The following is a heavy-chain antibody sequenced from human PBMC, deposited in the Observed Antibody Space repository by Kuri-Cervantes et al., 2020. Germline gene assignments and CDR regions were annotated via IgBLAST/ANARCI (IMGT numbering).Heavy chain of an antibody. CDR3: AKDGQNWNDAKVVGYFDY. J-gene: IGHJ4*02. CDR1: GFTFDDSA. V-gene: IGHV3-9*01. D-gene: IGHD1-1*01. CDR2: ISWNSGSI. Sequence: LTCAASGFTFDDSAMHWVRQAPGKGLEWVSHISWNSGSIGYADSVKGRFTISRDNAKNSLYLQMNSLRPEDAALYYCAKDGQNWNDAKVVGYFDYWGQGTLVTVSS.